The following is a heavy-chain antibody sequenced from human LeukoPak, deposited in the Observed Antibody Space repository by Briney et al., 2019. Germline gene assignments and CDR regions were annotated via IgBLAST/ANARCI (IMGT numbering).Heavy chain of an antibody. Sequence: GGSLRLSCAASGFTFSSYWMSWVRQAPGKGLEWVANIKQDGSEKHYVDSVKGRFTISRDNAKNSLYLQMNSLRAEDTAVYYCAKDLYSSSWNFDYWGQGTLVTVSS. V-gene: IGHV3-7*01. J-gene: IGHJ4*02. D-gene: IGHD6-13*01. CDR1: GFTFSSYW. CDR2: IKQDGSEK. CDR3: AKDLYSSSWNFDY.